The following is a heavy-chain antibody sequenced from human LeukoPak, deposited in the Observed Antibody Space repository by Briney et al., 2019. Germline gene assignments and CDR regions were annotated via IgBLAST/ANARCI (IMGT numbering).Heavy chain of an antibody. Sequence: KTSETLSLSCTVSGGSISSGSYYWSWIRQPAGKGLEWIGRIYTSGSTNYNPSLKSRVTISVDTSKNQFSLKLSSVTAADTAVYYCARGVGFGELFTVDYWGQGTLVTVSS. CDR2: IYTSGST. D-gene: IGHD3-10*01. V-gene: IGHV4-61*02. CDR1: GGSISSGSYY. J-gene: IGHJ4*02. CDR3: ARGVGFGELFTVDY.